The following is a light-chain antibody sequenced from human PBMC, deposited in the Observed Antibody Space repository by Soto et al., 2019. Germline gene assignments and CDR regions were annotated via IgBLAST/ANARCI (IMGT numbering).Light chain of an antibody. CDR2: AAS. CDR1: QSISSY. V-gene: IGKV1-39*01. J-gene: IGKJ2*01. Sequence: DIQMTQSPFSLSASVGDRVTITCRASQSISSYFNWYQQKPGKASNLLIYAASSLTSGVPSRFSGSASGTDFTLTISSLQPEDFATYYCQQSYSTPFTFGQGTKLEIK. CDR3: QQSYSTPFT.